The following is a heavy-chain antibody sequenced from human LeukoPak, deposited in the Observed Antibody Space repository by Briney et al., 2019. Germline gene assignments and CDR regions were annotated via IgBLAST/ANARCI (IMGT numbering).Heavy chain of an antibody. CDR1: GFTFRTYD. CDR2: IATGGDT. J-gene: IGHJ5*02. D-gene: IGHD3-16*01. V-gene: IGHV3-13*01. Sequence: GGSLRLSCAASGFTFRTYDMHWVRPVAGNSLEWVSAIATGGDTYYAGSVKGRFTISREDAKNSLYLQMNSLRAGDTAVYYCIRGGDGFDPWGQGTLVTVSS. CDR3: IRGGDGFDP.